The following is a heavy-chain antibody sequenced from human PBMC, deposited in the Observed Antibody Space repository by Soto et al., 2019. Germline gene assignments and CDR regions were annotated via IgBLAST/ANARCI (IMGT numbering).Heavy chain of an antibody. J-gene: IGHJ6*02. CDR1: GFSFGDYA. CDR2: ISGTGSRT. D-gene: IGHD5-18*01. Sequence: GWSLRLSCAASGFSFGDYAMSLVRQAPGKGLEWVSGISGTGSRTSYADSVRGRFTISRDNVNNTLSLQMDSLRAEDTAVYYCARGGRYTYGYGDYYYGMEVWGQGTTVTVSS. CDR3: ARGGRYTYGYGDYYYGMEV. V-gene: IGHV3-23*01.